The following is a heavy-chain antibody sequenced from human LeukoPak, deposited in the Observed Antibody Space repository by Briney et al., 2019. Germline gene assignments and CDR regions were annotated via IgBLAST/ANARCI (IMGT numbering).Heavy chain of an antibody. CDR3: ARGLRAYYYGSGHFDY. CDR1: GGSISSTGSF. J-gene: IGHJ4*02. V-gene: IGHV4-39*07. CDR2: IYSGGIT. Sequence: SETLSLTCTVSGGSISSTGSFWGWIRQPPGKGLEWIGSIYSGGITYYNPSLKSRVTISEDTSKNQFSLKLSSVTAADTAVYYCARGLRAYYYGSGHFDYWGQGTLVTVSS. D-gene: IGHD3-10*01.